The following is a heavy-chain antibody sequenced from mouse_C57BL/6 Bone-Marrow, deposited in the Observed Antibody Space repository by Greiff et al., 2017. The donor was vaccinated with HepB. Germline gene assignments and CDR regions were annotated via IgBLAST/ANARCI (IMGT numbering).Heavy chain of an antibody. CDR1: GFTFSSYG. J-gene: IGHJ3*01. V-gene: IGHV5-6*01. Sequence: EVQVVESGGDLVKPGGSLKLSCAASGFTFSSYGMSWVRQTPDKRLEWVATISSGGSYTYYPDSVKGRFTISRDNAKNTLYLKMSSLKSEDTAMYYCARMPYWGQGTLVTVSA. CDR3: ARMPY. CDR2: ISSGGSYT.